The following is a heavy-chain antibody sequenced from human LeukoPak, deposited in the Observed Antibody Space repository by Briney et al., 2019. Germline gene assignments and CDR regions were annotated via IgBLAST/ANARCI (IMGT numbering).Heavy chain of an antibody. J-gene: IGHJ1*01. CDR1: GFTFSSYA. CDR2: ISYDGSNK. D-gene: IGHD6-13*01. Sequence: GGSLRLSCAASGFTFSSYAMHWVRQAPGKGLEWVAVISYDGSNKYYADSVKGRFTISRDNSKNTLYLQMNSLRAEDTAVYYCASVAAAGKYFQHWGQGTLVTVSS. V-gene: IGHV3-30-3*01. CDR3: ASVAAAGKYFQH.